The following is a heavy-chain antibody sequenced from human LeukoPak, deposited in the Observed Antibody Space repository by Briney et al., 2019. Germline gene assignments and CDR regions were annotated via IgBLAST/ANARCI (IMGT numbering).Heavy chain of an antibody. Sequence: GGSLRLSCAASGFTFSSYSMNWVRQAPGKGLEWVSYISSSSSYIYYEDSVKGRFTISRDNAKNSLYLQMNSLRAEDTAVYYSAGKGRHYVVVPAEGDYYYYYVDVWGKGTTVTVSS. V-gene: IGHV3-21*01. D-gene: IGHD2-2*01. J-gene: IGHJ6*03. CDR3: AGKGRHYVVVPAEGDYYYYYVDV. CDR1: GFTFSSYS. CDR2: ISSSSSYI.